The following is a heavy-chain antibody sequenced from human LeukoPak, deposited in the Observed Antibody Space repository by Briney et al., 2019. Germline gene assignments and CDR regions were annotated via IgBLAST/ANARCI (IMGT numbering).Heavy chain of an antibody. CDR1: GFTLNDYA. D-gene: IGHD3-10*01. CDR2: ISWNSDSI. V-gene: IGHV3-9*01. Sequence: GGSLRLSCAASGFTLNDYAMHWVRQAPGKGLEWVSGISWNSDSIGYADSVKGRFTISRDNAKNSLFLQMNSLRAEDTALYYCAKDHYGSGSYGWFDPWGQGTLVTVSS. J-gene: IGHJ5*02. CDR3: AKDHYGSGSYGWFDP.